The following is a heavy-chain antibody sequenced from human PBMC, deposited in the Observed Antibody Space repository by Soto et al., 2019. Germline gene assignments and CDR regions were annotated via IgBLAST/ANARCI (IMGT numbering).Heavy chain of an antibody. J-gene: IGHJ3*02. D-gene: IGHD6-13*01. CDR3: AKDFQGAAGDDAFDI. V-gene: IGHV3-9*01. Sequence: GGSLRLSCAASGFTFDDYAMHWVRQAPGKGLEWVSGISWNSGSIGYADSVKGRFTISRDNAKNSLYLQMNSLRAEDTALYYCAKDFQGAAGDDAFDIWGQGTMVTVSS. CDR1: GFTFDDYA. CDR2: ISWNSGSI.